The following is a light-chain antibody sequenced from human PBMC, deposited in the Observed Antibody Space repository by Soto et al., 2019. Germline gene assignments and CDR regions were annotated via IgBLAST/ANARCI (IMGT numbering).Light chain of an antibody. CDR1: GSDVGGDNY. J-gene: IGLJ1*01. Sequence: QSVLTQPASVSGSPGQSITISCTGTGSDVGGDNYVSWYQHHPGKAPKLMIYDVSNRPSGVSNRFSGSKSGNTASLTISGLQAEDEADYYCSSYTSSSTPYVFGTGTKLTVL. V-gene: IGLV2-14*03. CDR2: DVS. CDR3: SSYTSSSTPYV.